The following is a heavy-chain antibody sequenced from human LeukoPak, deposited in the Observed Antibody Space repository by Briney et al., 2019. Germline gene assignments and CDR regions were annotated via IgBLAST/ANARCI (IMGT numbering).Heavy chain of an antibody. V-gene: IGHV3-48*04. CDR3: ARDNLWAFDY. J-gene: IGHJ4*02. CDR1: GFSFSDYT. CDR2: ISSSSTTM. Sequence: GGSLRLSCAASGFSFSDYTMNWVRQAPGKGLEWLSFISSSSTTMTYADSLKGRITISRDNAKNSLYLQLSSLRAEDTAVYYCARDNLWAFDYWGQGTLVTVSS. D-gene: IGHD1-14*01.